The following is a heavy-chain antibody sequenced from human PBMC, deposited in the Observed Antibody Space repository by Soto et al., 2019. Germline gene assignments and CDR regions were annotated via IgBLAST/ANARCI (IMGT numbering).Heavy chain of an antibody. CDR3: AKDQSSLTRPYYLDY. V-gene: IGHV3-23*01. J-gene: IGHJ4*02. D-gene: IGHD3-16*02. Sequence: PGGSLRLSCAASGFTFSSYAMSWVRQAPGKGLEWVSAISGSGGSTYYADSVKGRFTISRDNSKNTLYLQMNSLRAEDTAVYYCAKDQSSLTRPYYLDYWGQGTLVTVSS. CDR1: GFTFSSYA. CDR2: ISGSGGST.